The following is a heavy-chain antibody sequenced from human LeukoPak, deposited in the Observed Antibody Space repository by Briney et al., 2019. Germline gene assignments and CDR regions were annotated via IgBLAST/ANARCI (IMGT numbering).Heavy chain of an antibody. CDR2: ISAYNGNT. CDR1: GYTFTSYG. CDR3: ARDTPVAGTGDAFDI. Sequence: ASVKVSCKASGYTFTSYGISWVRQAPGQGLEGMGWISAYNGNTNYAQKLQGRVTMTTDTSTSTAYMELRSLRSDDTVVYYCARDTPVAGTGDAFDIWGQGTMVTVSS. J-gene: IGHJ3*02. D-gene: IGHD6-19*01. V-gene: IGHV1-18*01.